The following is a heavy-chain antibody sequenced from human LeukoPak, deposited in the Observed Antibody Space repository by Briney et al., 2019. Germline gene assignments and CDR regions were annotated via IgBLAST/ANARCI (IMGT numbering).Heavy chain of an antibody. CDR2: IYYSGST. CDR3: ARHSGRTGGYFDY. V-gene: IGHV4-39*01. J-gene: IGHJ4*02. D-gene: IGHD1-26*01. Sequence: KPSETLSLPCTVSGGSLSSSSYYWGWIRPPPGEGVGWIGSIYYSGSTYYNPSLKSRVTISVDTSKNQFSLKLSSVTAADTAVYYCARHSGRTGGYFDYWGQGTLVTVSS. CDR1: GGSLSSSSYY.